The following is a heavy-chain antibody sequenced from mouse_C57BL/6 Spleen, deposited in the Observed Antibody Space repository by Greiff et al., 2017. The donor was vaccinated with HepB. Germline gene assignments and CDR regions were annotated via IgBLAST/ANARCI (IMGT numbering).Heavy chain of an antibody. CDR2: IWTGGGT. CDR3: ARNDYDVGYYAMDY. V-gene: IGHV2-9-1*01. CDR1: GFSLTSYA. Sequence: VKLQESGPGLVAPSQSLSITCTVSGFSLTSYAISWVRQPPGKGLEWLGVIWTGGGTNYNSALKSRLSISKDNSKSQVFLKMNSLQTDDTARYYCARNDYDVGYYAMDYWGQGTSVTVSS. J-gene: IGHJ4*01. D-gene: IGHD2-4*01.